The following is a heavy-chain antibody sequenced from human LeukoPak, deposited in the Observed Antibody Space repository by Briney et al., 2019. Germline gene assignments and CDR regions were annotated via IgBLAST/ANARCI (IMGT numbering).Heavy chain of an antibody. D-gene: IGHD5-18*01. V-gene: IGHV1-2*02. CDR1: GYTFTDYF. CDR2: INPKSGGT. Sequence: ASVKVSCKASGYTFTDYFMNWVRQAPGQGLEWMGWINPKSGGTNYAQKFQGRVTMTRDTSISTAYMELRRLRSDDTAVYYCARGHRYGFLSGDHYYYYMDVRGKGTSVTISS. J-gene: IGHJ6*03. CDR3: ARGHRYGFLSGDHYYYYMDV.